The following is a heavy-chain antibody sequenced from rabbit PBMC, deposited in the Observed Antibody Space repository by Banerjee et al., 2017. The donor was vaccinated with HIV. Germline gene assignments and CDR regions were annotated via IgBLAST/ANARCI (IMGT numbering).Heavy chain of an antibody. J-gene: IGHJ4*01. CDR1: GFTINSVYY. Sequence: QSLEESGGDLVKPGESLTLTCTASGFTINSVYYVCWVRPGPGKGLVWIACIYAGSSGSTYYASWAKGRFTISKTSSTTVTLQMTSLTAADTASYFCAGSYDGYGDNLWGQGTLVTVS. CDR2: IYAGSSGST. CDR3: AGSYDGYGDNL. D-gene: IGHD2-1*01. V-gene: IGHV1S40*01.